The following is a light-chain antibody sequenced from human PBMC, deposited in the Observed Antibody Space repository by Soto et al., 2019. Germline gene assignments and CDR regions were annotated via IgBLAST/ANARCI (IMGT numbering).Light chain of an antibody. CDR3: QQYNSYSQT. V-gene: IGKV1-5*01. J-gene: IGKJ1*01. CDR1: QSISSW. Sequence: DIQMTQSPSTLSASVGDRVTITCRASQSISSWLAWYQQKPGKAPKLLIYDASSLESGVPSRFSGSGSVTEFTLTISSRQPDDFATYYCQQYNSYSQTFGQGTKVDI. CDR2: DAS.